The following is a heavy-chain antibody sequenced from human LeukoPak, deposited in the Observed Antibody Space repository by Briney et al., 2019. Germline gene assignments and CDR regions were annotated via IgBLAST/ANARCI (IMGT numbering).Heavy chain of an antibody. Sequence: PGGSLRLSCAASGFTFSSYGMHWVRQAPGKGLEWVAAIWYDGSNTYYADSVKGRFAISRDNSKNTLYLQMNSLRAEDTAVYYCAREQEEWELLYYFDYWGQGTLVTVSS. D-gene: IGHD1-26*01. CDR1: GFTFSSYG. J-gene: IGHJ4*02. CDR2: IWYDGSNT. V-gene: IGHV3-33*01. CDR3: AREQEEWELLYYFDY.